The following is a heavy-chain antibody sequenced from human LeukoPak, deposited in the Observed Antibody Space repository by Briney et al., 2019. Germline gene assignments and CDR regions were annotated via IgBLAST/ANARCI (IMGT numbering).Heavy chain of an antibody. CDR2: IKQDGSEK. V-gene: IGHV3-7*01. CDR1: GFTFSSYW. J-gene: IGHJ6*02. D-gene: IGHD5-12*01. CDR3: ARILTPSRLVATIGDYGMDV. Sequence: GGSPRLSCAASGFTFSSYWMSWVRQAPGKGLEWVANIKQDGSEKYYVDSVKGRFTISRDNAKNSLYLQMNSLRAEDTAVYYCARILTPSRLVATIGDYGMDVWGQGTTVTVSS.